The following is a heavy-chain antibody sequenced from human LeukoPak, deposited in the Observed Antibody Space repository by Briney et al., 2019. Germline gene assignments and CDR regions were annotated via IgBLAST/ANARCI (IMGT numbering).Heavy chain of an antibody. CDR3: AKERVNTMIVVVNDY. V-gene: IGHV3-23*01. D-gene: IGHD3-22*01. CDR1: GFTFSSYA. CDR2: ISGSGDST. Sequence: PWGSLRLSCAASGFTFSSYAMSWVRQAPGKGLEWVSAISGSGDSTYYADSVKGRFTISRDNSKNTLYLQMNSLRAEDTAVYYCAKERVNTMIVVVNDYWGQGTLVTVSS. J-gene: IGHJ4*02.